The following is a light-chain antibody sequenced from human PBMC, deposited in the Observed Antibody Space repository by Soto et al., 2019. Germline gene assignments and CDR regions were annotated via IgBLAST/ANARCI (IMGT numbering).Light chain of an antibody. J-gene: IGKJ1*01. CDR3: QHYNSYSEA. V-gene: IGKV1-5*03. CDR1: QTISSW. CDR2: KAS. Sequence: IQLTQTPYTLSGSVGDGVTLTCLASQTISSWLAWYQQKPGKAPKLLIYKASTLKSGVPSRFSGSGSGTGFTLTISSLQPDDFATYYCQHYNSYSEAFGQGTKVDIK.